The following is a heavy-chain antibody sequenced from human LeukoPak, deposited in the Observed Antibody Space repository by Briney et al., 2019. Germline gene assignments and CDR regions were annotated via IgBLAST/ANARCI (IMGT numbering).Heavy chain of an antibody. V-gene: IGHV4-4*07. CDR2: LHTSGST. D-gene: IGHD3-22*01. J-gene: IGHJ3*02. Sequence: PSETLSLTCSVSGVSITSYSWSWIRQPAGKGLEWIGRLHTSGSTNYNPSLKSRVTMSLDTSENQFSLRLGSVTAADTAVYYCARKYNYDSYGRDAFDIWGQGTVVAVSS. CDR3: ARKYNYDSYGRDAFDI. CDR1: GVSITSYS.